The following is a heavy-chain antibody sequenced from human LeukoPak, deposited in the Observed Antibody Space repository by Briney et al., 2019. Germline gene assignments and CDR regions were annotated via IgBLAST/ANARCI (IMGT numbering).Heavy chain of an antibody. CDR2: INQSGVT. Sequence: LETLTLTCAVSGGSFSSGDYCGWIRQSPGKGLEWIGEINQSGVTNYNPSLKSRVTISVDTSKSQFSLNLRSVTAADTAVYYCAKVYYYVDVWGKGTTATVSS. CDR1: GGSFSSGDY. V-gene: IGHV4-34*01. J-gene: IGHJ6*03. CDR3: AKVYYYVDV.